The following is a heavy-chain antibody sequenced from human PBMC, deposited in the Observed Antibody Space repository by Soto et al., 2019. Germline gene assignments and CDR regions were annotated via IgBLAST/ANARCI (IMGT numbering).Heavy chain of an antibody. CDR2: IYYSGST. D-gene: IGHD1-26*01. J-gene: IGHJ4*02. Sequence: QVQLQESGPGLVKPSQTLSLTCTVSGGSISSGGYYWSWIRQHPGKGLEWIGYIYYSGSTYYNPSLKSRVTIAVDTSKNQFSLKLSSVTAADTAVYYCARVDTSMGATCASYWGQGTLVTVSS. CDR3: ARVDTSMGATCASY. V-gene: IGHV4-31*02. CDR1: GGSISSGGYY.